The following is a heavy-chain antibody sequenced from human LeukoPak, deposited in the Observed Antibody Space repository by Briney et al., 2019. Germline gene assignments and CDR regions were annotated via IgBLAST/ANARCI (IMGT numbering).Heavy chain of an antibody. V-gene: IGHV4-61*02. CDR3: ARKEAFSYFDY. CDR1: GGSISSGSYY. Sequence: PSQTLSLTCTVSGGSISSGSYYWSWIRQPAGKGLEWIGRIYTSGSTNYNPSLKSQVTISVDTSKNQFSLMLSSVTAADTAVYYCARKEAFSYFDYWGQGTLVTVSS. J-gene: IGHJ4*02. D-gene: IGHD3-3*02. CDR2: IYTSGST.